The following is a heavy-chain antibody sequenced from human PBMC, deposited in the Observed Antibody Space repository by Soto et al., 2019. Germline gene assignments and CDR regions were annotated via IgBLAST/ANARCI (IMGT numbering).Heavy chain of an antibody. CDR3: VRGGGVDVVTPPRIVFDY. Sequence: QVQLVQSGAEVKKPGASVKVSCKVSGYTFTGNYMHWMRQAPGQGPEWMGWMNPRNGDTDYAQKFHARVTITRGTSISTAYMDLSRLTSADTAIYFCVRGGGVDVVTPPRIVFDYWGQGTLLTVSS. V-gene: IGHV1-2*02. CDR1: GYTFTGNY. J-gene: IGHJ4*02. D-gene: IGHD2-21*02. CDR2: MNPRNGDT.